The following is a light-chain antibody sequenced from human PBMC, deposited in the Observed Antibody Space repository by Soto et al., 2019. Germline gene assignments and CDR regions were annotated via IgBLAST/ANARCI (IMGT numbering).Light chain of an antibody. CDR2: DVS. CDR1: QDIRGD. Sequence: AIQVTQSPSSLSASLGDRVTITCRASQDIRGDLAWYQQKPGKAPKLLIYDVSTLESGVPSRFSGSGSGTEFTLTISSLQPEDFGTYYCQQFNSYPITFGHGTRLEIK. CDR3: QQFNSYPIT. V-gene: IGKV1-13*02. J-gene: IGKJ5*01.